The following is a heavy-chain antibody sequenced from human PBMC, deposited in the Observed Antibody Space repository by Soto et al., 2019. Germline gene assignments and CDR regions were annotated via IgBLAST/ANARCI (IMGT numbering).Heavy chain of an antibody. CDR2: IHWNNGAT. Sequence: PXGSLRLSCVASAFSSHHHAIHWVRQGPGKGLEWVSGIHWNNGATGYADSVKGRFTIFKDNVKNSVYLQMNSLRTDDTAFYYCTEDILPGGADVWGQGNTVTVSS. CDR1: AFSSHHHA. J-gene: IGHJ6*02. D-gene: IGHD3-16*01. CDR3: TEDILPGGADV. V-gene: IGHV3-9*02.